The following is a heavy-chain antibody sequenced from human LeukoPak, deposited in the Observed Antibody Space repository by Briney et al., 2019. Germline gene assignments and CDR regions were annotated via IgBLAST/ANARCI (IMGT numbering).Heavy chain of an antibody. CDR1: GFTFSSYE. CDR3: ARDRSGEDVFWSGYYTNYFDP. Sequence: GGSLRLSCAASGFTFSSYEMNWVRQAPGKGLEWVSYISSSGSTIYYADSVKGRFTISRDNAKNSLYLQMNSLRAEDTAVYYCARDRSGEDVFWSGYYTNYFDPWGQGTLVTVSS. V-gene: IGHV3-48*03. CDR2: ISSSGSTI. D-gene: IGHD3-3*01. J-gene: IGHJ5*02.